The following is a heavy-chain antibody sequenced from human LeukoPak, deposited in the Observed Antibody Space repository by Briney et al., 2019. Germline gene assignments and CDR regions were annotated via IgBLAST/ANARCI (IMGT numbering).Heavy chain of an antibody. J-gene: IGHJ6*03. CDR3: ARESPHGDYVPSYYYYYMDV. Sequence: AGSLRLSCAASGFTFSSYSMNWVRQAPGKGLEWVSYISSSSSTIYYADSVKGRSTIARDNAKNALYLQMNSLRAEDTAVYYCARESPHGDYVPSYYYYYMDVWGKGTTVTVSS. CDR2: ISSSSSTI. D-gene: IGHD4-17*01. CDR1: GFTFSSYS. V-gene: IGHV3-48*01.